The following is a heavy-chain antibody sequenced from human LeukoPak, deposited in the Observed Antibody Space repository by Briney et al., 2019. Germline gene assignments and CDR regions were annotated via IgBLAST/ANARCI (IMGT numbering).Heavy chain of an antibody. CDR2: ISGDGGST. CDR1: GFTFDDYA. J-gene: IGHJ3*02. V-gene: IGHV3-43*02. Sequence: GGSLRLSCAASGFTFDDYAMHWVRQAPGKGLEWVSLISGDGGSTYYADSVKGRFTISRDNSKNSLYLQMNSLRTEDTALYYCAKDVAPIPMIFAFDIWGQGTMVTVSS. D-gene: IGHD3-22*01. CDR3: AKDVAPIPMIFAFDI.